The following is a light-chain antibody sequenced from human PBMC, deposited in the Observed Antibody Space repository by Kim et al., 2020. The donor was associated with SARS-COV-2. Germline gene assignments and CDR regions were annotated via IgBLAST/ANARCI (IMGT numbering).Light chain of an antibody. CDR2: DVK. J-gene: IGLJ2*01. CDR3: SSSTSSNTVV. V-gene: IGLV2-14*03. Sequence: GQSITISCTGTSSDVGGYNYVSWYQQHPGKAPKLMIYDVKKRPSGVSDRFSGAKSGNTASLTISGLQAEDVADYYCSSSTSSNTVVFGGGSKLTVL. CDR1: SSDVGGYNY.